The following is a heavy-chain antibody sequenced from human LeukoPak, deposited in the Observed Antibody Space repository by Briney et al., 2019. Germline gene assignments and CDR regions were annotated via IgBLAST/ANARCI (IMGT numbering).Heavy chain of an antibody. J-gene: IGHJ6*04. D-gene: IGHD3-16*01. CDR2: INHSGST. Sequence: SETLSLTCPVYGGSFSVYYCNCIRQPPGKGLEWIGEINHSGSTNCNPSLKSRVTISVDTSKNQFSLKLSSVTAADTAVYYCARGRFQSDYAADVWGKGTTVTVSS. V-gene: IGHV4-34*01. CDR1: GGSFSVYY. CDR3: ARGRFQSDYAADV.